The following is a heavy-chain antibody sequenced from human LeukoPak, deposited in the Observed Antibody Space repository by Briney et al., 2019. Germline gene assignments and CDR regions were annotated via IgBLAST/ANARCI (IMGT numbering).Heavy chain of an antibody. CDR3: AREERWLQLNFDY. Sequence: PSQTLSLTCTASGGSISSGSYNWRWIRQPDGKGLEWIGRIYTSGSTNYNPSLKSRVTISVDTSKNQFSLKLSSVTAADTAVYCCAREERWLQLNFDYWGQGTLVTVSS. V-gene: IGHV4-61*02. CDR1: GGSISSGSYN. J-gene: IGHJ4*02. D-gene: IGHD5-24*01. CDR2: IYTSGST.